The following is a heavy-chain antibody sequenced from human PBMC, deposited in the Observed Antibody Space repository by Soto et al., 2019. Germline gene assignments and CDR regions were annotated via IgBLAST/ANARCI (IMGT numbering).Heavy chain of an antibody. V-gene: IGHV3-7*05. D-gene: IGHD2-2*01. CDR1: GFTFSSYW. CDR2: IKQDGSEK. CDR3: ARTMHCSSTSCPSRRYYYYYGMDV. Sequence: GSLRLSCAASGFTFSSYWMSWVRQAPGKGLEWVANIKQDGSEKYYVDSVKGRFTISRDNAKNSLYLQMNSLRAEDTAVYYCARTMHCSSTSCPSRRYYYYYGMDVWGQGTTVTVSS. J-gene: IGHJ6*02.